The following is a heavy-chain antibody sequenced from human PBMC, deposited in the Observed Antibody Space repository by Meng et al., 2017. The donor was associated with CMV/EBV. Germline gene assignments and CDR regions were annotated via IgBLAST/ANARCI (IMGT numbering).Heavy chain of an antibody. D-gene: IGHD5-18*01. CDR1: GYTFTGYY. V-gene: IGHV1-2*02. Sequence: ASVKVSCKASGYTFTGYYMLWVRQAPGQGLEWMGWINPNSGVTNYAQKFQGRVTMTRDTSISTVYMELRSLRSDDTAVYYCTRGRRYIYGWFDPWGQGTLVTVSS. CDR3: TRGRRYIYGWFDP. J-gene: IGHJ5*02. CDR2: INPNSGVT.